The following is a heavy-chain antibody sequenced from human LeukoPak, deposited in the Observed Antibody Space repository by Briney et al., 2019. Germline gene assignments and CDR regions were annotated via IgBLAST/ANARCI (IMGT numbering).Heavy chain of an antibody. Sequence: SETLSLTCTVSGGAITSDYWSWVRQPPGKGLDWIGYIHYSGNTNYNPSLKSRVVISIDSSKTQFSLKLRSVTAADTAVYYCGRVGTVLDGGYWGQGTLVTVSS. CDR1: GGAITSDY. CDR2: IHYSGNT. J-gene: IGHJ4*02. V-gene: IGHV4-59*01. CDR3: GRVGTVLDGGY. D-gene: IGHD1-7*01.